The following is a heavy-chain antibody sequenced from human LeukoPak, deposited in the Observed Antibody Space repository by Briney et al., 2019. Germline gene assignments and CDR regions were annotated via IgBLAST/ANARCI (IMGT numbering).Heavy chain of an antibody. V-gene: IGHV3-9*01. CDR2: ISYNSGTI. J-gene: IGHJ4*02. D-gene: IGHD6-6*01. Sequence: GGSLRLSCAASGFSFVDYAMHWVRQVPGKGLEWVSGISYNSGTIVYADSVKGRFTISRDNARNSLYLQMNSLRAEDTAVYYCAREESSSSGYYFDYWGQGALVTVSS. CDR1: GFSFVDYA. CDR3: AREESSSSGYYFDY.